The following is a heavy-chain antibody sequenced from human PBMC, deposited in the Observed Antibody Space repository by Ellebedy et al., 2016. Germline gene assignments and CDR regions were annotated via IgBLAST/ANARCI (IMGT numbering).Heavy chain of an antibody. D-gene: IGHD2-21*01. Sequence: GGSLRLSCVASGFSFNKDYMSWVRQAPGKGLEWVAKIIPDGSEKFYVDSVKGRFTISRDNAKNSLYLQMNNLRAEDTAVYYCVTEVWWRCDSWGQGTLVAVSS. V-gene: IGHV3-7*03. J-gene: IGHJ4*02. CDR2: IIPDGSEK. CDR1: GFSFNKDY. CDR3: VTEVWWRCDS.